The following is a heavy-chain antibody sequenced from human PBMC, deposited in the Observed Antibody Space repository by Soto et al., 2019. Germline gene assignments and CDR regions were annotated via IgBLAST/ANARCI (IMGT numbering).Heavy chain of an antibody. CDR2: ISYDGSHK. J-gene: IGHJ4*01. CDR1: GFTFSNYV. CDR3: ARDRIASREWYVVGGDY. D-gene: IGHD3-3*01. V-gene: IGHV3-30*03. Sequence: QVQLVESGGGVVQPGRSLRLSCAASGFTFSNYVMHWVRQAPGKGLEWLAVISYDGSHKYSADSVKGRFTISRDNSKNTLFLEMNSLRAEDTAVYYCARDRIASREWYVVGGDYWGHGTLVIVSS.